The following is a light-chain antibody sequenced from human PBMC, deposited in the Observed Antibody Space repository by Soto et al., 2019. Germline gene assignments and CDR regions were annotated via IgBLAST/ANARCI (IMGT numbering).Light chain of an antibody. CDR2: GAS. CDR1: QSVSSSF. Sequence: EIVLTQSPGTLSLSPGERATLSCRASQSVSSSFLAWYQQKPGQAPRLLIYGASSRATGIPDRFSGSGSVTDFTLTISRLEPDDFAVYYCQQYGSSPPWTFGKGTKVEIK. J-gene: IGKJ1*01. CDR3: QQYGSSPPWT. V-gene: IGKV3-20*01.